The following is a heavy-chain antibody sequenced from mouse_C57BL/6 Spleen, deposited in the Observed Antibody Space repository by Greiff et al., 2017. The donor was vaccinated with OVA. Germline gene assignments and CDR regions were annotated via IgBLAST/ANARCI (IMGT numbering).Heavy chain of an antibody. D-gene: IGHD2-12*01. CDR2: IYPSDSET. Sequence: QVQLQQPGPELVRPGSSVKLSCKASGYTFTSYWMDWVKQRPGQGLEWIGNIYPSDSETHYNQKFKDKATLTVDKSSSTAYMQLSSLTSEDSAVYYCARSHYSPFDYWGQGTTLTVSS. J-gene: IGHJ2*01. CDR3: ARSHYSPFDY. V-gene: IGHV1-61*01. CDR1: GYTFTSYW.